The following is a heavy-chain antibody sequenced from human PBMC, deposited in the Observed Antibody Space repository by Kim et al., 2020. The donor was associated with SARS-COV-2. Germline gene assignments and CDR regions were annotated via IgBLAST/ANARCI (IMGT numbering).Heavy chain of an antibody. Sequence: TYNPSRAGRVTISVATAKNQFALKLSSVTAADTAVYYCARDSRPYGLQFDYWGQGTLVTVSS. CDR3: ARDSRPYGLQFDY. D-gene: IGHD4-4*01. J-gene: IGHJ4*02. V-gene: IGHV4-59*01.